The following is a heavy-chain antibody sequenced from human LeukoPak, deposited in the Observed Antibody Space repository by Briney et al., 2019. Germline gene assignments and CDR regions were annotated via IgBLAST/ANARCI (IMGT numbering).Heavy chain of an antibody. CDR1: GDSVSSKSAA. D-gene: IGHD7-27*01. V-gene: IGHV6-1*01. CDR2: TYYRSRWYN. CDR3: ARDPVTGDRFDY. Sequence: SQTLSLTCAISGDSVSSKSAACNWIRQSPSRGLEWLGRTYYRSRWYNDYAVSVKSRITINPDTSKNQFSLQLSSVTPEGTAVYYCARDPVTGDRFDYWGQGTLVTVSS. J-gene: IGHJ4*02.